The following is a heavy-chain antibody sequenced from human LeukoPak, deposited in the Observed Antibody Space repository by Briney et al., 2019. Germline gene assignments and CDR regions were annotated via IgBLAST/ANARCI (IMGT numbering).Heavy chain of an antibody. V-gene: IGHV1-2*02. D-gene: IGHD1-26*01. Sequence: APVKVSCKVSGYTFAVLYLHWVRQAPGQRLEWMGWINPNSGDTNYAQKFQGRVTMTRDTSISTAYMELSRLRSGDTAVYYCARDSPAVGPDLDYWRQGTLVTVSS. J-gene: IGHJ4*02. CDR3: ARDSPAVGPDLDY. CDR1: GYTFAVLY. CDR2: INPNSGDT.